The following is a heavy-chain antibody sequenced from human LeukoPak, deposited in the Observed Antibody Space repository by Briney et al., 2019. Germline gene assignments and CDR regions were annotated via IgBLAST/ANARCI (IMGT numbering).Heavy chain of an antibody. CDR1: GYTFTSYG. CDR2: ISAYNGNT. V-gene: IGHV1-18*01. J-gene: IGHJ4*02. D-gene: IGHD3-3*01. Sequence: ASVKVSCKASGYTFTSYGISWVRQAPGQGLEWMGSISAYNGNTNYAQKLQGRVTMTTDTSTSTAYMELRSLRSDDTAVYYCAREKGNGITIFGVITTLHGRSLAYWRQRTLVTVSS. CDR3: AREKGNGITIFGVITTLHGRSLAY.